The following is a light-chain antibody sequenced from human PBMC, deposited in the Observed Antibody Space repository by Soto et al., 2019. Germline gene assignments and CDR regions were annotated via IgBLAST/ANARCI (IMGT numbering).Light chain of an antibody. J-gene: IGLJ2*01. V-gene: IGLV4-69*01. CDR1: SGHSSYA. CDR2: LNSDGSH. Sequence: QAVVTQSPSASASLGASVKLTCTLSSGHSSYAIAWHQQQPEKGPRYLMNLNSDGSHNKGDGIPDRFSGSSSGAERYLTISSLQSEDEADYYCQTWGTDIRLFGGGTKLTVL. CDR3: QTWGTDIRL.